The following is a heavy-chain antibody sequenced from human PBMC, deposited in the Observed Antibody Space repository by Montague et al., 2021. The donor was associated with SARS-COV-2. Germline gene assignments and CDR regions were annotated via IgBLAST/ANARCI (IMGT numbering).Heavy chain of an antibody. CDR1: GFTFSSYS. V-gene: IGHV3-21*05. J-gene: IGHJ4*02. CDR2: ISGSGDLS. Sequence: SLRLSCAASGFTFSSYSMNWVRQAPGKGLDWLSYISGSGDLSYSIDSVRGRFTIFRDNAKNSLYLHMNSLRADDTAVYYCARSPTHSGNYYNPDYWGQGTLVTVSS. CDR3: ARSPTHSGNYYNPDY. D-gene: IGHD3-10*01.